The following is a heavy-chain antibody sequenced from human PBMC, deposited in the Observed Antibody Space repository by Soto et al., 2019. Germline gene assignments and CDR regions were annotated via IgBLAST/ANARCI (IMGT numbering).Heavy chain of an antibody. D-gene: IGHD1-20*01. J-gene: IGHJ2*01. CDR3: AKDRFTSTVRIYWFFDL. V-gene: IGHV3-23*01. CDR1: GFTFTNYA. Sequence: EVQLLESGGGLVKPGGSLRLSCSASGFTFTNYAMTWVRQAPGQGLEWVSSISGGDGDTSYADSVKGRFTISRANSDNTMFLRMDSRRPDDTAVYYCAKDRFTSTVRIYWFFDLWGRGTLVTVSS. CDR2: ISGGDGDT.